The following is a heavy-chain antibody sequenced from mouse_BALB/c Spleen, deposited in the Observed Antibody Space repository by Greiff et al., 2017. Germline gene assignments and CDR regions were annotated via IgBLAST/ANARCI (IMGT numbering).Heavy chain of an antibody. CDR1: GFTFSSYA. Sequence: EVKVVESGGGLVKPGGSLKLSCAASGFTFSSYAMSWVRQSPEKRLEWVAEISSGGSYTYYPDTVTGRFTISRDNAKNTLYLEMSSLRSEDTAMYYCARGRDYYGSSYVDFDYWGQGTTLTVSS. CDR2: ISSGGSYT. D-gene: IGHD1-1*01. CDR3: ARGRDYYGSSYVDFDY. V-gene: IGHV5-9-4*01. J-gene: IGHJ2*01.